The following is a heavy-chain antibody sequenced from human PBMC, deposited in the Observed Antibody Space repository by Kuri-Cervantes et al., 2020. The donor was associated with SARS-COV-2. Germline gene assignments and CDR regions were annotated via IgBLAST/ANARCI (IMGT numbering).Heavy chain of an antibody. D-gene: IGHD1-7*01. CDR1: GFTFSSYA. CDR3: AKVGQLELQYPIGYYYYYMDV. V-gene: IGHV3-30-3*01. CDR2: ISYDGSNK. J-gene: IGHJ6*03. Sequence: GESLKISCAASGFTFSSYAMHWVRQAPGKGLEWVAVISYDGSNKYYADSVKGRFTISRDNSKNTLYLQMNSLRAEDTTVYYCAKVGQLELQYPIGYYYYYMDVWGKGTTVTVSS.